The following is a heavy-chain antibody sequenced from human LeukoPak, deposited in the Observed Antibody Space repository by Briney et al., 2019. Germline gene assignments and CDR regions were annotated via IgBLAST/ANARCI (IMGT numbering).Heavy chain of an antibody. D-gene: IGHD3-22*01. CDR2: ISSSSSTI. Sequence: PGGSLRLSCAASGFTFSYYSMNWVRQAPGKGLEWVSYISSSSSTIYYADSVKGRFTISRDNAKNSLYLQMNSLRAEDTAVYYCARGPRGYDSSGYPKFFQHWGQGTLVTVSS. CDR3: ARGPRGYDSSGYPKFFQH. J-gene: IGHJ1*01. CDR1: GFTFSYYS. V-gene: IGHV3-48*01.